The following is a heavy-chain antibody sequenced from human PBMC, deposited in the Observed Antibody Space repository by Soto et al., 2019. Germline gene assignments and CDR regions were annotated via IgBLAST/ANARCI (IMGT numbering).Heavy chain of an antibody. J-gene: IGHJ6*03. V-gene: IGHV1-18*01. Sequence: GASVKVSSKASGYAFTSYGISRVLEAPGQGLEWMGRISAYIGKTNYAQKFQGRVTITTDKSTSTAYMELSSLRSEDTAVYYCARDTVRSITTYYYYMDVWGKGTTVTVSS. CDR2: ISAYIGKT. CDR1: GYAFTSYG. CDR3: ARDTVRSITTYYYYMDV. D-gene: IGHD3-3*01.